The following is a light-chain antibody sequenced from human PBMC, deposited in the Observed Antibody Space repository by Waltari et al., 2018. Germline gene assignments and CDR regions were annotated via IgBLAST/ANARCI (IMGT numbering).Light chain of an antibody. CDR1: SSNIGNNV. CDR3: AAWDDSLNGRWV. CDR2: RND. J-gene: IGLJ2*01. V-gene: IGLV1-44*01. Sequence: QSVLTQPPSESGTPGQRVTISCSGSSSNIGNNVVNWYQQVPGTTPKLLIYRNDQRPSGVPDRISVSKSGTSASLAISGLQSEDEAHYYCAAWDDSLNGRWVFGGGTKLTVL.